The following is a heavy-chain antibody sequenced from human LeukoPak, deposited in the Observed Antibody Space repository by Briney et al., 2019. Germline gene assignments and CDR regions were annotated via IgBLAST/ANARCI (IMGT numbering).Heavy chain of an antibody. V-gene: IGHV1-46*01. CDR3: AAWGSSSSPLPGMDV. D-gene: IGHD6-13*01. CDR2: IDPNGGGA. CDR1: GGTFSSYA. Sequence: ASVKVSCKASGGTFSSYAISWVRQAPGQGLEWMGVIDPNGGGASYPQKVQGRVTMTRDTSTSTVYMELSSLRSEDTAVYYCAAWGSSSSPLPGMDVWGQGTTVTVSS. J-gene: IGHJ6*02.